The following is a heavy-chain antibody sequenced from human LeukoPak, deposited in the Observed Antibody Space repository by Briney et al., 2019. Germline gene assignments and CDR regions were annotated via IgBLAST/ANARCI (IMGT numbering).Heavy chain of an antibody. CDR3: ARVPFRNYYDSSGYCFDY. V-gene: IGHV4-39*01. CDR1: GGSIRSSYYY. Sequence: SETLSLTCTVSGGSIRSSYYYWGWIRQPPGKGLEWIGSIYDSGSTYYNPSLKSRVTISVDTSKNQFSLKLNSVTAADTAVYYCARVPFRNYYDSSGYCFDYWGQGTLVTVSS. D-gene: IGHD3-22*01. J-gene: IGHJ4*02. CDR2: IYDSGST.